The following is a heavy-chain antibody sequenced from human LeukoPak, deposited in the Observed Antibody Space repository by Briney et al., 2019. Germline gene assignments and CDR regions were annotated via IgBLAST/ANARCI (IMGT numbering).Heavy chain of an antibody. Sequence: ASVKVSCKASGYTFTDYYIHWVRQAPGQGLEWMGWMNPNSGNTGYAQKFQGRVTMTRNTSISTAYMELSSLRPEDTAVYYCWVVGWDAFDIWGQGTMVTVSS. V-gene: IGHV1-8*02. J-gene: IGHJ3*02. CDR1: GYTFTDYY. CDR3: WVVGWDAFDI. CDR2: MNPNSGNT. D-gene: IGHD1-26*01.